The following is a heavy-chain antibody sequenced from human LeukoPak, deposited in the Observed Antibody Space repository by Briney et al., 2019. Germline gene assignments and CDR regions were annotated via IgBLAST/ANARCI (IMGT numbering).Heavy chain of an antibody. D-gene: IGHD6-13*01. Sequence: ASVEVSCKTSGYSFTTYGVTWVRQAPRQGLEWMGWISAYNGDTMYAQKFQGRFIMTTDTSTSTAYMELRSLTSDDTAVYYCTRDHSSSCQLLDYWGQGSLVIVSS. V-gene: IGHV1-18*01. CDR1: GYSFTTYG. J-gene: IGHJ4*02. CDR3: TRDHSSSCQLLDY. CDR2: ISAYNGDT.